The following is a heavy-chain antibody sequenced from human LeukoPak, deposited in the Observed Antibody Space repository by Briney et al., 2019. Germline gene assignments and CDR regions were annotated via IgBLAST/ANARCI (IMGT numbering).Heavy chain of an antibody. CDR1: GGSISSYY. V-gene: IGHV4-59*01. CDR3: ARASTTLIAPNFHAFDI. J-gene: IGHJ3*02. D-gene: IGHD6-13*01. Sequence: SETLSLTCTVSGGSISSYYWSWIRQPPGKGLEWIGYIYYSGSTNYNPSLKSRVTISVDTSKNQFSLKLSPVTAADTAVYYCARASTTLIAPNFHAFDIWGQGTMVTVSS. CDR2: IYYSGST.